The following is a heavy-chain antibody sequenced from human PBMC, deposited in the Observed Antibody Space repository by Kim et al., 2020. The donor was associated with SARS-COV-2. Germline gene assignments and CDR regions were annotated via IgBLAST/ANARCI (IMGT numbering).Heavy chain of an antibody. D-gene: IGHD3-16*01. V-gene: IGHV4-59*08. J-gene: IGHJ6*03. Sequence: SETLSLTCTVSGAFINRYYWSWIRQPPGKGLEWIGYILHSGSAIYNPSLKSRVTISVDTSKNQFSLRLTSVTAADTAVYYCARRNRESWGFYSMDAWGKG. CDR3: ARRNRESWGFYSMDA. CDR1: GAFINRYY. CDR2: ILHSGSA.